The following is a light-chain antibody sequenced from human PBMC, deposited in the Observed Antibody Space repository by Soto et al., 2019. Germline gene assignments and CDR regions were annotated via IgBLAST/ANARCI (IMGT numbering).Light chain of an antibody. V-gene: IGKV3-20*01. CDR1: QSVSTR. Sequence: EIVLTQSPGTLSLSPGERATLSCRASQSVSTRLAWYQHKSGQAPRLLISGASSRATDIPERFSGSGSGTDFTLTISGLXXXXXXLYYCQHYGNSPITFGQGTRLEIK. CDR3: QHYGNSPIT. CDR2: GAS. J-gene: IGKJ5*01.